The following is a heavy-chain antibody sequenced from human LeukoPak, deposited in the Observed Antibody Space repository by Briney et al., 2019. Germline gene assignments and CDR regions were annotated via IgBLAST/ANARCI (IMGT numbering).Heavy chain of an antibody. Sequence: GGSLRLSCAASGFTFSSYWMSWVRRAPGKGLEWVANIKQDGSEIYYVDSVEGRFIISRDNAKNSLYLQMNSLRAEDTAVYYCARGGSYLSAFDIWGQGTMVTVSS. D-gene: IGHD1-26*01. V-gene: IGHV3-7*04. CDR1: GFTFSSYW. J-gene: IGHJ3*02. CDR2: IKQDGSEI. CDR3: ARGGSYLSAFDI.